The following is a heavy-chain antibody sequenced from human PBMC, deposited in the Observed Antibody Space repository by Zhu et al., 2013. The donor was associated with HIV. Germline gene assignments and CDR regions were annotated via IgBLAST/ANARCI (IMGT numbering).Heavy chain of an antibody. CDR2: IIPIFGTA. V-gene: IGHV1-69*01. CDR3: AREGCLVQVGRGDY. D-gene: IGHD1-26*01. J-gene: IGHJ4*02. Sequence: QVQLVQSGAEVKKPGSSVKVSCKASGGTFSSYAISWVRQAPGQGLEWMGGIIPIFGTAKYAQKFQGRVSITADESTSTAYMELSSLRSEDTANVLCAREGCLVQVGRGDYWGQGTLVTVSS. CDR1: GGTFSSYA.